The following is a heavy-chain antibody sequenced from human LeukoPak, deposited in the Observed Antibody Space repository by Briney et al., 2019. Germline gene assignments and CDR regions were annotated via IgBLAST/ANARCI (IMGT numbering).Heavy chain of an antibody. J-gene: IGHJ4*02. D-gene: IGHD2-15*01. CDR3: AKVCAMEYCTGGSCYGVHY. CDR2: IRYDGSNK. V-gene: IGHV3-30*02. CDR1: GFTFSSYG. Sequence: GGSLRLSCEASGFTFSSYGMHWVRQAPGKGLEWVAFIRYDGSNKYYADSVKGRFTISRDNSKNTLYLQMNSLRAEDTAVYYCAKVCAMEYCTGGSCYGVHYWGQGTLVTVSS.